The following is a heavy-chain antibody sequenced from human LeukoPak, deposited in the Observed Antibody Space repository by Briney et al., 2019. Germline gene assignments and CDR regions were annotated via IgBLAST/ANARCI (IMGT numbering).Heavy chain of an antibody. CDR1: GFTFSSYS. J-gene: IGHJ4*02. D-gene: IGHD5-18*01. CDR3: AREAGGYSYATHLDY. Sequence: GGSLRLSCAASGFTFSSYSMNCVRQAPGEGLEWVSSISSTSSYIFYADSLKGRFTISRDNAKNSLFLQMNSLRAEDTAVYYCAREAGGYSYATHLDYWGQGTLVTVSS. V-gene: IGHV3-21*01. CDR2: ISSTSSYI.